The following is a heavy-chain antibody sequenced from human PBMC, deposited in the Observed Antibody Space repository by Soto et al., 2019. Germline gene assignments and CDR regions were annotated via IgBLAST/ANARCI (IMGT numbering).Heavy chain of an antibody. J-gene: IGHJ4*02. CDR3: VKEERTFGEGY. D-gene: IGHD3-3*01. Sequence: EAQLLESGGDSAQPGGSLRLSCAASGFTFSAYVLNWVRQAPGKGLEWVSGISRSGDVTYYADSVRGRFTISRDNSKNTLYLQMNSLRAEDTAIYYCVKEERTFGEGYWGRGTLVTVSS. CDR1: GFTFSAYV. CDR2: ISRSGDVT. V-gene: IGHV3-23*01.